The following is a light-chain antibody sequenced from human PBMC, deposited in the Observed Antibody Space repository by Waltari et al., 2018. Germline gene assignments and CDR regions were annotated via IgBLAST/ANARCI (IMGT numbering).Light chain of an antibody. CDR2: GAS. CDR1: QSVSSN. CDR3: QQYNNWPL. Sequence: EIVMTQSPATLSVSPGERATLSCRASQSVSSNLAWYQQKPGQAPRLLIYGASTRATGIPARFSGSGSRTEFTLTISSLQSEDFAVYYCQQYNNWPLFGGGTKVEIK. J-gene: IGKJ4*01. V-gene: IGKV3-15*01.